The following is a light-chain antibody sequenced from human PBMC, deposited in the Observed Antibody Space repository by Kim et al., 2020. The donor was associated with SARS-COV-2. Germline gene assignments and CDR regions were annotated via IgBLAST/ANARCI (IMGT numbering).Light chain of an antibody. V-gene: IGLV3-1*01. J-gene: IGLJ1*01. CDR3: QAWDTSVV. CDR2: QDN. Sequence: SYELTQPPSVSVSPGQTANITCSGDKLENKYTCWYQQKPGQSPVLVIYQDNKRPSGIPERFSGSNSGNTATLTISGTQAMDEADYYCQAWDTSVVFG. CDR1: KLENKY.